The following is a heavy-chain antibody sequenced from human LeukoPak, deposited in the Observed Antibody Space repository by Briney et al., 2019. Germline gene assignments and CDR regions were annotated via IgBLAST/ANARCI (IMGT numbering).Heavy chain of an antibody. V-gene: IGHV3-23*01. J-gene: IGHJ4*02. Sequence: GGSLRLSCAVSGFTFSICPMTWVRQAPGKGLEWVSSISDSGVNTWYADSVKGRFTISRDNSKNTMYLQMNRLRAEDTAVYYCASGITLLRGVMDFRGQGTLVTVSS. CDR3: ASGITLLRGVMDF. CDR2: ISDSGVNT. D-gene: IGHD3-10*01. CDR1: GFTFSICP.